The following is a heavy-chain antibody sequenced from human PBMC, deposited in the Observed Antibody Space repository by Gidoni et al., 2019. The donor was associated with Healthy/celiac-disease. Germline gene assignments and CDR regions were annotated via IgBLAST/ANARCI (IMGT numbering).Heavy chain of an antibody. CDR2: IIPIFVTA. CDR3: ARGYCSGGSCGVGAFDI. CDR1: GGNCSSYA. Sequence: QVQLVQSGAEVKKPGSSVKVSCKASGGNCSSYAISWVRPAPGQCLEWMGGIIPIFVTANSAQNFPCRVTITAYESTSTAYLELIILRSEDTAVSYCARGYCSGGSCGVGAFDIWCQVTMVTVSS. V-gene: IGHV1-69*01. D-gene: IGHD2-15*01. J-gene: IGHJ3*02.